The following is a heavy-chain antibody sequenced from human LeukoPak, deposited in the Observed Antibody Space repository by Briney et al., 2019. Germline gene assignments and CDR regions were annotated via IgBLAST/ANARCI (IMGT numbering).Heavy chain of an antibody. V-gene: IGHV1-24*01. J-gene: IGHJ6*03. CDR3: ATRSILGYYYHYVDV. CDR2: FDPEDVET. CDR1: GYIVSEFT. D-gene: IGHD3-22*01. Sequence: ASVKVSCKVSGYIVSEFTIHWVRQTPGKRLEWMGGFDPEDVETVYSQMSKGRLILTEDTSTNTAYMELTGLTSADTAIYYCATRSILGYYYHYVDVWGKGTPVTVSS.